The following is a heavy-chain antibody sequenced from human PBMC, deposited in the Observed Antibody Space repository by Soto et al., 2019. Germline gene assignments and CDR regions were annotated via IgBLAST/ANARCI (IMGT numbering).Heavy chain of an antibody. V-gene: IGHV3-30*18. J-gene: IGHJ2*01. CDR1: RFAFSSYA. D-gene: IGHD4-17*01. Sequence: QEQLVESGGGVVQPGKSLRLSCAASRFAFSSYAMHWVRQAPGKGLEWVAVISYDGGYENYADSVKGRFTVSRDNSKNTLWLQMNSLRPEDTALYYCAKGTTVTPWRYLELWGQVTLVTVSS. CDR3: AKGTTVTPWRYLEL. CDR2: ISYDGGYE.